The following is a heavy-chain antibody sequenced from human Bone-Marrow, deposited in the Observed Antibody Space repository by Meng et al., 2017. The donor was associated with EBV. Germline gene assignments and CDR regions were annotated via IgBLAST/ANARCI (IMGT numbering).Heavy chain of an antibody. V-gene: IGHV1-8*01. Sequence: QVQRGQSGAEVKKPGASLTVSCKATGYTFNSYDINWVRQATGQGLEWMGWMNPNSGNTGYAQKFQGRVTMTRNTSISTAYMELSSLRSEDTAVYYCARGKLRYFGFDPWGQGTLVTVSS. J-gene: IGHJ5*02. D-gene: IGHD3-9*01. CDR1: GYTFNSYD. CDR2: MNPNSGNT. CDR3: ARGKLRYFGFDP.